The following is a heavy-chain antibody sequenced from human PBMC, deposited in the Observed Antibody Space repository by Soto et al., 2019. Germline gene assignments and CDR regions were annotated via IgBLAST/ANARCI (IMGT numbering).Heavy chain of an antibody. CDR3: AREPRWGWNYVGHAFDI. D-gene: IGHD1-7*01. CDR1: GGTFSSYA. CDR2: IIPIFGTA. V-gene: IGHV1-69*01. J-gene: IGHJ3*02. Sequence: QVQLVQSGAEVKKPGSSVKVSCKASGGTFSSYAISWVRQAPGQGLEWMGGIIPIFGTANYAQKFQGRVTITADESTSTAYLELSSLRTEDTAVYYCAREPRWGWNYVGHAFDIWGQGTMVTVSS.